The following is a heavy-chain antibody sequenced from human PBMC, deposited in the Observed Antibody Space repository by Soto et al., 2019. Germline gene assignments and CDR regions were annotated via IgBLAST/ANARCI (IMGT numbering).Heavy chain of an antibody. J-gene: IGHJ6*03. V-gene: IGHV4-59*01. D-gene: IGHD3-3*01. CDR2: IYYSGST. Sequence: SETLSLTCTVSGGSISSYYWSWIRQPPGKGLEWIGYIYYSGSTNYNPSLKSRVTISVDTSKNQFSLKLSSVTAADTAVYYCACYRGGYDFWSGYYGYYYYMDVWGKGTTVTVSS. CDR3: ACYRGGYDFWSGYYGYYYYMDV. CDR1: GGSISSYY.